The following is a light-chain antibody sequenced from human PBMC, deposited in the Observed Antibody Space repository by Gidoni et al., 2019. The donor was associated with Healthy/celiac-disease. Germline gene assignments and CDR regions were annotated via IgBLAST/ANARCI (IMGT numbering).Light chain of an antibody. Sequence: IQITPSPSSLSASVGDRVIITCRASQGISRWLAWYQQKPGKVPKLLIYAASSLQSGVPSRFSGSGSGTDFTRTISSRQPEDFATYYCQQDNSFPFTFGPGTKVDIK. CDR1: QGISRW. CDR3: QQDNSFPFT. V-gene: IGKV1-12*01. CDR2: AAS. J-gene: IGKJ3*01.